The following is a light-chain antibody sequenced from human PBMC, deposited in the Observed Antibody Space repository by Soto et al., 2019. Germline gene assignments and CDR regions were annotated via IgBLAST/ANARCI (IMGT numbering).Light chain of an antibody. CDR3: QNYNSAPPAGT. V-gene: IGKV1-27*01. Sequence: DFQMTQSPSSLSASVGDRVTITCRASQGINNHLAWFQQKPGKVPKVLIYAASTLQSGVPSRFSGSGSGTDFPLTISSLPPADVATYYCQNYNSAPPAGTFGGGTKVEIK. CDR2: AAS. J-gene: IGKJ4*01. CDR1: QGINNH.